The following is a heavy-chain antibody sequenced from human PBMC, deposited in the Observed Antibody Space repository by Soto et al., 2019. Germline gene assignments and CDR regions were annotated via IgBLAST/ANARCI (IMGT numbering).Heavy chain of an antibody. V-gene: IGHV4-4*02. Sequence: SETLSLTCAVSGGSISSSNWWSWGRQPPGQGLEWIGEIYHSGSTNYNPSLKIRVTISVDKSKNQLSLKLSSVTAADTAVYYCPRVSVDTAMAHNWFDPWGQGTLVTVSS. J-gene: IGHJ5*02. D-gene: IGHD5-18*01. CDR2: IYHSGST. CDR1: GGSISSSNW. CDR3: PRVSVDTAMAHNWFDP.